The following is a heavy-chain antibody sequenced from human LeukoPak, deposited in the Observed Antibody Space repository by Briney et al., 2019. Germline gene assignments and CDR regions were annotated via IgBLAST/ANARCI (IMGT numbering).Heavy chain of an antibody. Sequence: ASVKVSCKASGYTFTGYYMHWVRQAPGQGLEWMGWISAYNGNTNYAQKLQGRVTMTTDTSTSTAYMELRSLRSDDTAVYYCARDPGDGYNIDYWGQGTLVTVSS. CDR3: ARDPGDGYNIDY. CDR1: GYTFTGYY. V-gene: IGHV1-18*04. D-gene: IGHD5-24*01. J-gene: IGHJ4*02. CDR2: ISAYNGNT.